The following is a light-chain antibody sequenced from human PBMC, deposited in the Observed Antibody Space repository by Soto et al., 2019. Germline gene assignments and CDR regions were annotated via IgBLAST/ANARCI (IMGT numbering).Light chain of an antibody. Sequence: DIQMTQSPSTLSASVGDRVTITCRASQSISSWLAWYQQKPGKAPKLLIYDASSLESGVPSRFSGSGSGTEFTLTISSLQPEDIATYYCQQYTSLPYTFGQGTKLEL. CDR1: QSISSW. CDR2: DAS. CDR3: QQYTSLPYT. V-gene: IGKV1-5*01. J-gene: IGKJ2*01.